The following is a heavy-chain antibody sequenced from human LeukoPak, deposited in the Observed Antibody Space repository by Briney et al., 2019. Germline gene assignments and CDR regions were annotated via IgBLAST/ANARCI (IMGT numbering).Heavy chain of an antibody. CDR1: GFTFDDYA. CDR3: AKDSHTAMVGYYYGMDV. J-gene: IGHJ6*02. D-gene: IGHD5-18*01. V-gene: IGHV3-43D*03. Sequence: PGRSLRLSCAASGFTFDDYAMHWVRQAPGKGLEWVSLISWDGGSTYYADSVKGRFTISRDNSKNSLYLQMNSLRAEDTALYYCAKDSHTAMVGYYYGMDVWGQGTTVTVSS. CDR2: ISWDGGST.